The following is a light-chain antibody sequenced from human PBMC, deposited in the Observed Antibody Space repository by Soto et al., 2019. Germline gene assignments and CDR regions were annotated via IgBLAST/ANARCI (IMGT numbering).Light chain of an antibody. J-gene: IGKJ2*01. CDR1: QSISSW. Sequence: DIQMTQSPSTLSASVGDRVTITCRASQSISSWLAWYQQKPGKAPKLLIYDASSLESGVPSRFNGSGSGTEFTLTISSLLHDDFATYYCQQYNSYSPYTFGQGTQLEIK. V-gene: IGKV1-5*01. CDR2: DAS. CDR3: QQYNSYSPYT.